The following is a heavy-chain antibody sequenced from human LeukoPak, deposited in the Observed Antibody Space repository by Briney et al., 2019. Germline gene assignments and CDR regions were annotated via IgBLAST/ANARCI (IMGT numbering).Heavy chain of an antibody. D-gene: IGHD3-22*01. Sequence: SETLSLTCAVSGGSISSGNWWSWVRQPPGKGLEWIGYIYYSGSTNYNPSLKSRVTISVDTSKNQFSLKLSSVTAADTAVYYCASRSYYYDSSGYLGGFRAFDIWGQGTMVTVSS. CDR3: ASRSYYYDSSGYLGGFRAFDI. V-gene: IGHV4-4*02. CDR2: IYYSGST. J-gene: IGHJ3*02. CDR1: GGSISSGNW.